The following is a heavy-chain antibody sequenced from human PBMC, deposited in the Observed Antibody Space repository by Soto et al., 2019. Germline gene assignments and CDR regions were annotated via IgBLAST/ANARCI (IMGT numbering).Heavy chain of an antibody. CDR2: ISAYNGNT. J-gene: IGHJ5*02. D-gene: IGHD5-12*01. CDR1: GYTFASYA. CDR3: ATAHIVATTPKANWFDP. Sequence: ASVKVSCKASGYTFASYAISWMRQAPGQGLEWMGWISAYNGNTNYAQKLQGRVTMTTDTSTSTAYMELRSLRSEDTAVYYCATAHIVATTPKANWFDPWGQGTLVTVS. V-gene: IGHV1-18*01.